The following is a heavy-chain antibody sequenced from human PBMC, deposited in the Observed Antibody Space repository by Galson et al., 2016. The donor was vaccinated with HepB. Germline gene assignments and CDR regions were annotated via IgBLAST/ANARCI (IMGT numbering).Heavy chain of an antibody. CDR2: IIPIFGTP. CDR3: ARGDGTKPRGYSYGSFED. Sequence: SVKVSCKASGGTFSNYAISWVRQAPGQGLEWMGGIIPIFGTPDYAQKFQDRVTITADESTDTVYMELTSLRSEDTALYYCARGDGTKPRGYSYGSFEDWGQGTLVTVSS. CDR1: GGTFSNYA. V-gene: IGHV1-69*13. D-gene: IGHD5-18*01. J-gene: IGHJ4*02.